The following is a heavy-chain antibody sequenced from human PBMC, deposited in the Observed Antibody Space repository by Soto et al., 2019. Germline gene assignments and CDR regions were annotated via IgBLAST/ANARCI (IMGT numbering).Heavy chain of an antibody. J-gene: IGHJ4*02. CDR3: ARWSYLDY. CDR1: GFSFGSYA. Sequence: GGSLRLSCAASGFSFGSYALSWVRQAPGKGLEWVSTISGSDGKTFYADSVKGRFSISRDTSQNNLYLKMNSLRADDTAIYYCARWSYLDYWGQGTRVTVSS. CDR2: ISGSDGKT. D-gene: IGHD3-3*01. V-gene: IGHV3-23*01.